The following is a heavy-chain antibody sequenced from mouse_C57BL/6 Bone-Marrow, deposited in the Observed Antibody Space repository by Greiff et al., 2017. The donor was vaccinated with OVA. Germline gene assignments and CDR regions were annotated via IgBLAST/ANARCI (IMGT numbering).Heavy chain of an antibody. CDR2: IHPNSGST. V-gene: IGHV1-64*01. Sequence: VQLQQPGAELVKPGASVKLSCKASGYTFTSYWMHWVKQRPGQGLEWIGMIHPNSGSTNYNEKFKSKATLTVDKSSSTAYMQLSSLTSEDSAVYYCARWDYYGISFAYWGQGTLVTVSA. J-gene: IGHJ3*01. D-gene: IGHD1-1*01. CDR1: GYTFTSYW. CDR3: ARWDYYGISFAY.